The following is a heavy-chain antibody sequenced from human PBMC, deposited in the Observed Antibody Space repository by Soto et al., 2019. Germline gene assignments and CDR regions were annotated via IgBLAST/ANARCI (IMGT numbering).Heavy chain of an antibody. V-gene: IGHV6-1*01. Sequence: SQTLSLTCAISGDSVSSNSAAWNWIRQSPSRGLEWLGRTYYRSKWYNDYAVSVKSRITINPDTSKNQFSLQLNSVTPEDTAVYYCAREGIPYSSSHSLIPARAFDIWGQGTMVTVS. J-gene: IGHJ3*02. CDR1: GDSVSSNSAA. CDR3: AREGIPYSSSHSLIPARAFDI. CDR2: TYYRSKWYN. D-gene: IGHD6-13*01.